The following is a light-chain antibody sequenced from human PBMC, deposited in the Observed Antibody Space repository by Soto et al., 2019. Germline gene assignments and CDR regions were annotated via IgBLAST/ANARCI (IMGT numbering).Light chain of an antibody. CDR1: QDISNY. CDR3: QHYDSSPART. CDR2: DAS. Sequence: DIQMTQSPSSLSASVGDRVTITCQASQDISNYLNWYQQKLGKAPKLLIYDASNLETGVPSRFSGSGSGTDFTLTISRLEPEDFTVYYCQHYDSSPARTFGQGTKVDIK. V-gene: IGKV1-33*01. J-gene: IGKJ1*01.